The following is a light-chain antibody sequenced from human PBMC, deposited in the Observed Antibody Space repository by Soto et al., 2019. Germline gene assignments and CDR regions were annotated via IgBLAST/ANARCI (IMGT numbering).Light chain of an antibody. V-gene: IGLV2-23*01. J-gene: IGLJ1*01. CDR1: NNL. Sequence: QSVLTQPASVSGSPGQSITISCTGTNNLVSWYQQHPGKAPKVVVYEGTKRPSGVSNRFSGSNSGGTASLTISGLQAEDEASYFCCAYVGARSDVFGPGTKVTVL. CDR2: EGT. CDR3: CAYVGARSDV.